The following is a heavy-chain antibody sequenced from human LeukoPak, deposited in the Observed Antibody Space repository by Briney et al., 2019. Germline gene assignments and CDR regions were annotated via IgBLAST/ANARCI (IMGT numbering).Heavy chain of an antibody. Sequence: SETLSLTCGVSGGSISSSGYYWGWIRQPPGKGLEWIGSIYYSGSTYYNPSLKSRVTISVDTSKNQFSLKLSSVTAADTAVYYCASLGYCSGGSCRDDYYYYYGMDVWGQGTTVTVSS. CDR2: IYYSGST. CDR1: GGSISSSGYY. CDR3: ASLGYCSGGSCRDDYYYYYGMDV. J-gene: IGHJ6*02. V-gene: IGHV4-39*01. D-gene: IGHD2-15*01.